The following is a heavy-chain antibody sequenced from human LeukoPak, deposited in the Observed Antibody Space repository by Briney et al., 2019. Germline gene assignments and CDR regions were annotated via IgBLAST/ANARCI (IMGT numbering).Heavy chain of an antibody. Sequence: PGGSLRLSCAASGFTVSSNYMSWVRQAPGKGLEWVSVIYSGGSTYYADSVKGRFTISRDNSKNTLYLQMNSLRAEDTAVYYCARRRYYYDSSGQTDAFDIWGQGTVVTVSS. CDR2: IYSGGST. V-gene: IGHV3-66*02. CDR3: ARRRYYYDSSGQTDAFDI. CDR1: GFTVSSNY. J-gene: IGHJ3*02. D-gene: IGHD3-22*01.